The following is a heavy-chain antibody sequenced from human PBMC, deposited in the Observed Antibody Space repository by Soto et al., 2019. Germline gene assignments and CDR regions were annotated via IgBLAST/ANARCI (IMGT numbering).Heavy chain of an antibody. CDR2: IHYTGST. CDR1: GGSISSGAYF. J-gene: IGHJ5*02. CDR3: DRVVVVVATPSWFDP. V-gene: IGHV4-30-4*01. D-gene: IGHD2-15*01. Sequence: SETLSLTCTVSGGSISSGAYFWSWIRQSPGKGLEWIGYIHYTGSTYYNPSLKSRVTLSVDTSKDQFSLKLTSVTAADTAVYYCDRVVVVVATPSWFDPWGQGTLVPVFS.